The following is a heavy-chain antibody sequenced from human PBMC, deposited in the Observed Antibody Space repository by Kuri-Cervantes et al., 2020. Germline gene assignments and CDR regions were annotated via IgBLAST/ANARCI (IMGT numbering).Heavy chain of an antibody. D-gene: IGHD3-3*01. J-gene: IGHJ6*02. CDR2: ISYDGSNK. CDR3: ARDLRFSYYGMDV. V-gene: IGHV3-30*03. CDR1: GFTFSSYG. Sequence: GESLKISCAASGFTFSSYGMHWVRQAPGKGLEWVAVISYDGSNKYYADSVKGRFTISRDNSKNTLYLQMNSLRAEDTAVYYCARDLRFSYYGMDVWGQGTTDTVSS.